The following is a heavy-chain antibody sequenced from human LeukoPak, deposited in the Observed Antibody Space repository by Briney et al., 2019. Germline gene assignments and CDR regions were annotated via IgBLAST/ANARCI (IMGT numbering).Heavy chain of an antibody. J-gene: IGHJ4*02. CDR3: VRGSGSGNYALGR. Sequence: SVKVSCKAPEGTLSSYALSWVRQAPGQGLEWMGRIIPVLSLTNYEEKFRDRLTIIADKATSTAYMELTNLTSADTAVYFCVRGSGSGNYALGRWGQGTLVTVSS. D-gene: IGHD3-10*01. CDR2: IIPVLSLT. CDR1: EGTLSSYA. V-gene: IGHV1-69*04.